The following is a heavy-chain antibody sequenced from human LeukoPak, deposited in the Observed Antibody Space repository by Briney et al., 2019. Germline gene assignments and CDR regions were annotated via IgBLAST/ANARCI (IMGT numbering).Heavy chain of an antibody. V-gene: IGHV4-38-2*01. CDR3: ARIEYNFDY. CDR1: GYSISSGYY. Sequence: KPSETLSRTCAVSGYSISSGYYWGWIRQPPGKGLEWIGSIYHSGSTYYNPSLKSRVTISVDTSKNQFSLKLSSVTAADTAVYYCARIEYNFDYWGQGTLVTVSS. J-gene: IGHJ4*02. CDR2: IYHSGST. D-gene: IGHD6-6*01.